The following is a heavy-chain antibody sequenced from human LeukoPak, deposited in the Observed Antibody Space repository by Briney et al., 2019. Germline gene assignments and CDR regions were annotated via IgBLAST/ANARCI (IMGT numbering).Heavy chain of an antibody. CDR1: GFTFSSYG. D-gene: IGHD2-21*02. V-gene: IGHV3-30*02. CDR3: AKESPVVTGDY. J-gene: IGHJ4*02. CDR2: IRYDGSNK. Sequence: SGGSLRLSCAASGFTFSSYGMHWVRQAPGKGLEWVAFIRYDGSNKYYADSVKGRFTISRDNSKNTLYLQMNSLRAEDTAVYYCAKESPVVTGDYWGQGTLATVSS.